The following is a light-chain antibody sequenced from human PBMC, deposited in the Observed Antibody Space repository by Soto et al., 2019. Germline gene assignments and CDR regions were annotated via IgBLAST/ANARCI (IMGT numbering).Light chain of an antibody. CDR2: DAS. J-gene: IGKJ1*01. CDR1: QSISSY. Sequence: DIQITQSPSSLSASVGDRVTITCRASQSISSYLNWYQQKPGKAPVLLIYDASTLQSGVPSRFSGSGAGTDFTLTISSLHPEDLATYTCQQSLTTPPTFGQGTKVDI. CDR3: QQSLTTPPT. V-gene: IGKV1-39*01.